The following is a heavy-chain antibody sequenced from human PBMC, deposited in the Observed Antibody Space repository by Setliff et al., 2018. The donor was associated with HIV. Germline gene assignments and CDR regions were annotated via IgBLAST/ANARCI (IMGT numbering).Heavy chain of an antibody. CDR2: IYTSGSS. CDR3: ARSSGYYSTVFY. V-gene: IGHV4-61*02. J-gene: IGHJ4*02. CDR1: GGSISSGSYY. D-gene: IGHD3-22*01. Sequence: SETLSLTCNVSGGSISSGSYYWSWIRQPAGKGLEWIGRIYTSGSSNYNPSLKSRVTISVDTSKNQFSLKLSSVTAADTAVYCCARSSGYYSTVFYWGQGTRVTVSS.